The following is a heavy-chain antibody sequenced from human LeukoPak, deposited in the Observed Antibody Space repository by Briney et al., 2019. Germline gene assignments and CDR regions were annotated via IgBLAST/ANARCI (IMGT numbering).Heavy chain of an antibody. V-gene: IGHV3-48*03. D-gene: IGHD2-15*01. CDR3: ARDQHCSGGSCYWNDAFDI. J-gene: IGHJ3*02. CDR2: ISSSCSTI. Sequence: PGGAPRVSCAASGFTFSSYEMNWVRQAPGKGLDLLSYISSSCSTIYYAASVKGRFTISRDNAKNSLYLQMNSLRAEDTAVYYCARDQHCSGGSCYWNDAFDIWGQGTMVTVSS. CDR1: GFTFSSYE.